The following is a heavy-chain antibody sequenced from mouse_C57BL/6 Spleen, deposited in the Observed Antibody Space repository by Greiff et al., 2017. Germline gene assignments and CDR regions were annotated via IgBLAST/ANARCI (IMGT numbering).Heavy chain of an antibody. D-gene: IGHD4-1*01. CDR3: ARSANWDSYWYFDV. J-gene: IGHJ1*03. V-gene: IGHV1-39*01. Sequence: VQLKESGPELVKPGASVKISCKASGYSFTDYNMNWVKQSNGKSLEWIGVINPNYGTTSYNQKFKGKATLTVDQSSSTAYMQLNSLTSEDSAVYYCARSANWDSYWYFDVWGTGTTVTVAS. CDR2: INPNYGTT. CDR1: GYSFTDYN.